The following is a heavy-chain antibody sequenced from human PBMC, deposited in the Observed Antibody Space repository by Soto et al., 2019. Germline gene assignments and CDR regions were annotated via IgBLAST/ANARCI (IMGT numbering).Heavy chain of an antibody. CDR2: ISYDGSNK. J-gene: IGHJ6*02. CDR1: GFTFSSYA. V-gene: IGHV3-30-3*01. Sequence: GGSLRLSCAASGFTFSSYAMHWFRQAPGKGLEWVAVISYDGSNKYYADSVKGRFTISRDNSKNTLYLQMNSLRAEDTAVYYCARDPTLGYFDYYGMDVWGQGTTVTVSS. D-gene: IGHD3-9*01. CDR3: ARDPTLGYFDYYGMDV.